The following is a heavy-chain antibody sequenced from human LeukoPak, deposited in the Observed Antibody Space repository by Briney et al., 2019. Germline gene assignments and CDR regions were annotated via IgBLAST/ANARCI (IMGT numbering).Heavy chain of an antibody. CDR3: ARGASSSWYSLWNS. CDR2: FYHRGGT. CDR1: GASFSSYY. Sequence: SETLSLTCNVSGASFSSYYWSWFRQPPGEGLEWSGYFYHRGGTNYNPSLTSRATISIDTSKNEVSLKLRSVTATDTAAYYCARGASSSWYSLWNSGGQGTLVTVS. V-gene: IGHV4-59*01. D-gene: IGHD6-13*01. J-gene: IGHJ4*02.